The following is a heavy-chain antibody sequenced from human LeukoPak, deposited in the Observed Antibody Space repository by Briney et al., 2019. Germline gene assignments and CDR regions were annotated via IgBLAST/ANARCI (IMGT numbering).Heavy chain of an antibody. CDR3: VREGFFDY. CDR2: INSNSRYK. J-gene: IGHJ4*02. CDR1: GFTFSSYS. Sequence: GGSLRLSCAASGFTFSSYSMNWVRQAPGKGLEWVSSINSNSRYKYYADSVKGRFTISRDNVKNTLYLQMNSLRAEDTAVYYCVREGFFDYWGQGTLVTVSS. V-gene: IGHV3-21*01.